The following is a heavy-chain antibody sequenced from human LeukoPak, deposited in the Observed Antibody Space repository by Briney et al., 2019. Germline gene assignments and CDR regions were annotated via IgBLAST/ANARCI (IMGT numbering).Heavy chain of an antibody. J-gene: IGHJ4*02. CDR1: GDPISSGNYY. V-gene: IGHV4-30-4*01. D-gene: IGHD2-15*01. CDR2: IFYSGST. Sequence: SETLSLTCTVSGDPISSGNYYWSWIRQPPGKGLEWIGYIFYSGSTYYNPSLKSRVTISVDTSKNQFSLKLSSVTAADTAVYYFAADVIAAKDSLDYWGRGPLVTVSS. CDR3: AADVIAAKDSLDY.